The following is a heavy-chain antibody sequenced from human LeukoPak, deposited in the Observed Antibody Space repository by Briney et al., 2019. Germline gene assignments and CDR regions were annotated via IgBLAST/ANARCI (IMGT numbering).Heavy chain of an antibody. Sequence: PGGSLRLSCAASRFTFTSYAMSWVRQAPGKGLEWVSAISGSGGSTYYADSVKGRLTISRDNSKNTLYLQMNSLRAEDTAVYYCAKDTIITMIVVVTPDAFDIWGQGTMVTVSS. CDR1: RFTFTSYA. J-gene: IGHJ3*02. D-gene: IGHD3-22*01. CDR2: ISGSGGST. CDR3: AKDTIITMIVVVTPDAFDI. V-gene: IGHV3-23*01.